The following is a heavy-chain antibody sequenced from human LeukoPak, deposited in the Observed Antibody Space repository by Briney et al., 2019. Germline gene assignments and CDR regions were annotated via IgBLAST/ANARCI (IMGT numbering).Heavy chain of an antibody. V-gene: IGHV4-39*07. CDR1: GGSISSSSYY. Sequence: SETLSLTCTVSGGSISSSSYYWGWIRQPPGKGLEWIGSIYYSGSTYYNPSLKSRVTISIDTSKNQFSLKLSSVTAADTAVYYCARLSRLVTSYFDYWGQGTLVTVSS. CDR2: IYYSGST. J-gene: IGHJ4*02. CDR3: ARLSRLVTSYFDY. D-gene: IGHD3-9*01.